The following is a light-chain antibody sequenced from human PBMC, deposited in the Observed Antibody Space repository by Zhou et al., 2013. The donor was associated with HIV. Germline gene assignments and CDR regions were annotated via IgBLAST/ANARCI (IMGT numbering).Light chain of an antibody. CDR3: QQYNSNSYT. V-gene: IGKV1-5*03. CDR2: MAS. J-gene: IGKJ2*01. Sequence: DIQMTQSPSTLSASVGDRVTITCRASQSISNWLAWYQQKPGKAPNLLIYMASHLETGVPSRFSGSGSGTEFTLTISSLQPDDFATYYCQQYNSNSYTFGQGTKLEI. CDR1: QSISNW.